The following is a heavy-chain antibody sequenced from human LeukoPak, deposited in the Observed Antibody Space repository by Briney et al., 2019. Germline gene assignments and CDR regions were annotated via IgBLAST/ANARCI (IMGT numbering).Heavy chain of an antibody. CDR2: IHNSRGT. CDR1: GGSISSSSYY. J-gene: IGHJ4*02. Sequence: SETLSLTCTVSGGSISSSSYYWSWIRQPPGKGLEWIGYIHNSRGTSYNPSLKSRVTMSVDTSKNQFSLRLSSVTAADTALYYCAGGASNNGDWGQGTLVTVSS. V-gene: IGHV4-61*01. CDR3: AGGASNNGD. D-gene: IGHD1/OR15-1a*01.